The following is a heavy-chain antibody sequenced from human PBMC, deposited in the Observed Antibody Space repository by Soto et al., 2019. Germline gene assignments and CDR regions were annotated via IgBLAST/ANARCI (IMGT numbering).Heavy chain of an antibody. CDR3: ARGGRESSGWFN. D-gene: IGHD6-19*01. Sequence: ASVKVSCKASGYTLIMYYIHWMRQAPGQGLEWMGLINPSGGSTTYAQKFQGRVTMTRDTSTSTVYMDLSSLKSEDTAVYYCARGGRESSGWFNWGQGTLVTVSS. J-gene: IGHJ4*02. CDR2: INPSGGST. CDR1: GYTLIMYY. V-gene: IGHV1-46*03.